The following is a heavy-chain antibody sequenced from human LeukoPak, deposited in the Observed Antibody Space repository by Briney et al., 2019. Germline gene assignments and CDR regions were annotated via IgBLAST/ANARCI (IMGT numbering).Heavy chain of an antibody. D-gene: IGHD6-6*01. V-gene: IGHV3-30*19. J-gene: IGHJ4*02. CDR1: GFTFSSYG. CDR2: ISYDGSNK. CDR3: ARDKQLVPTH. Sequence: PGGSLRLSCAASGFTFSSYGMHWVRQAPGKGLEGVAVISYDGSNKYYADSVKGRFTISRDNSKNTLYLQMNSLRAEDTAVYYCARDKQLVPTHWGQGTLVTVSS.